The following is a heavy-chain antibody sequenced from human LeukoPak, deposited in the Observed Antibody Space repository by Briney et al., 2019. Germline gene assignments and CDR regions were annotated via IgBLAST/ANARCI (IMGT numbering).Heavy chain of an antibody. CDR1: GFTFDDYT. CDR3: AKDHSDCGSTSRYLATGGMGMDV. V-gene: IGHV3-43*01. D-gene: IGHD2-2*01. Sequence: GGSLRLSCAASGFTFDDYTMHWVRQAPGKGLEWVSLISWDGGSTYYADSVKGRFTISRDNSKNSLYLQMNSLRTEDTALYYCAKDHSDCGSTSRYLATGGMGMDVWGQGTTVTVSS. CDR2: ISWDGGST. J-gene: IGHJ6*02.